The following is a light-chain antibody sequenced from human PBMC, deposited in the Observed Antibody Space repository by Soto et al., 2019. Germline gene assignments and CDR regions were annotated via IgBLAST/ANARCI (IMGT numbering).Light chain of an antibody. CDR1: QNVYSN. J-gene: IGKJ1*01. CDR3: QPYNDWPPET. CDR2: GAS. V-gene: IGKV3-15*01. Sequence: DIVMTQSPATLSVSPGERATLSCRASQNVYSNLAWYQQKPGQAPRLLIYGASTRDTGIPARFSGSGSGTEFTLTINSLQSEDFAIYYCQPYNDWPPETFGQGTKVEIK.